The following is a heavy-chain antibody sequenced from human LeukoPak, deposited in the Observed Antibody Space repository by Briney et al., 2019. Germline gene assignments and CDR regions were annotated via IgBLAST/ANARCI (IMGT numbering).Heavy chain of an antibody. CDR1: GGSFSGYY. CDR3: ARPKNYGDYADAFDI. V-gene: IGHV4-34*01. J-gene: IGHJ3*02. CDR2: INHSGST. Sequence: PSETLSLTCAVYGGSFSGYYWSWIRQPPGKGLEWIGEINHSGSTNYNPSLKSRVTISVDTSKNQFSLKLSSVTAADTAVYDCARPKNYGDYADAFDIWGQGTMVTVSS. D-gene: IGHD4-17*01.